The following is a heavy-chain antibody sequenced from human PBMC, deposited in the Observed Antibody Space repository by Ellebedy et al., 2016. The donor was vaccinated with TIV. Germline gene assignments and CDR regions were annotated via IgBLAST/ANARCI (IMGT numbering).Heavy chain of an antibody. CDR1: GYTFTTFM. CDR2: INIGNGHT. V-gene: IGHV1-3*04. D-gene: IGHD7-27*01. J-gene: IGHJ3*02. CDR3: ARAPPPRGDRSADAFDI. Sequence: AASVKVSCKASGYTFTTFMMHWVRQAPGQRFEWMGRINIGNGHTKYSQKFQGRVTITRDTSASPAYMELSSLRSEDTAVYYCARAPPPRGDRSADAFDIWGQGTMVTVSS.